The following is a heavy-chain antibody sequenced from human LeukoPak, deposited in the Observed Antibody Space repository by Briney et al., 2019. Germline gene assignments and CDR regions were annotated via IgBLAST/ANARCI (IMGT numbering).Heavy chain of an antibody. CDR2: ISYDGSNK. CDR1: GFSFRNYA. J-gene: IGHJ3*02. CDR3: AREDDAFDI. V-gene: IGHV3-30*04. Sequence: GGSLRLSCEASGFSFRNYAMHWVRQAPGKGLECVATISYDGSNKYYGDSVKGRFTISRDNSRNTLYLQMNSLRAEDTAVYYCAREDDAFDIWGQGTMVTVSS.